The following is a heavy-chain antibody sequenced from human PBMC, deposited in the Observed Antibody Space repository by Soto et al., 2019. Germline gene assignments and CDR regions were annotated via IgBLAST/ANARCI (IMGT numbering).Heavy chain of an antibody. D-gene: IGHD5-12*01. CDR3: ARDAIMATISLYYFDY. CDR2: VIAICGTA. V-gene: IGHV1-69*13. CDR1: GGTFSSYA. J-gene: IGHJ4*02. Sequence: SAKVSCKASGGTFSSYAMSWVRQAPGQGLEWMGGVIAICGTAKYAQKFQGRVTITGDESTSTAYMELSSLRYEDTAVYYCARDAIMATISLYYFDYWGQGTLVTVSS.